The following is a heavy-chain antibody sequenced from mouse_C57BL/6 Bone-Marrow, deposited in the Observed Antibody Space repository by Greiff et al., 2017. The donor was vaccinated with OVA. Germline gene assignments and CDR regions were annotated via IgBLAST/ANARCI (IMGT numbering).Heavy chain of an antibody. CDR2: IWRGGST. Sequence: VQLQQSGPGLVQPSQSLSITCTVSGFSLTSYGVHWVRQSPGKGLEWLGVIWRGGSTDYNAAFMSRLSITKDNSKSQVFFKMNSLQADDTAIYYCAKKNYGSLYWYFDVWGTGTTVTVSS. J-gene: IGHJ1*03. V-gene: IGHV2-5*01. CDR1: GFSLTSYG. CDR3: AKKNYGSLYWYFDV. D-gene: IGHD1-1*01.